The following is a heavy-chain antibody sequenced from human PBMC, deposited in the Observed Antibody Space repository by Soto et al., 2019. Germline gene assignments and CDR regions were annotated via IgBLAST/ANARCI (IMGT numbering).Heavy chain of an antibody. Sequence: ASVKVSCKTSGYTFTRNGISGVRQAPGQGLEWMGWISPKSGSIKYAQKFQGRVIMTTDTSTSTAYMELRSLRSDDTAVYYCVKDRDSNSWPSRDVWGPGTTVTVSS. D-gene: IGHD3-22*01. CDR3: VKDRDSNSWPSRDV. V-gene: IGHV1-18*01. CDR2: ISPKSGSI. CDR1: GYTFTRNG. J-gene: IGHJ6*02.